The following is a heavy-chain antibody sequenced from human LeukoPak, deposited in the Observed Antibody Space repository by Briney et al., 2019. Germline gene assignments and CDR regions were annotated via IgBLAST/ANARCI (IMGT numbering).Heavy chain of an antibody. CDR2: IYYSGST. CDR1: GGSISSSTYY. V-gene: IGHV4-39*01. D-gene: IGHD5-18*01. CDR3: ASRNKRGYSYGLPFDY. Sequence: SETLSLTCTVSGGSISSSTYYWGWIRQPPGKGLEWIGSIYYSGSTYYNPSLQSRVTISVDTSKNQFSLKLSSVTAADTAVYYCASRNKRGYSYGLPFDYWGQGTLVTVSS. J-gene: IGHJ4*02.